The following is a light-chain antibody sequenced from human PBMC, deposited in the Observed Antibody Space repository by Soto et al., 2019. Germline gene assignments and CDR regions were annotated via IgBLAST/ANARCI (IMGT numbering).Light chain of an antibody. V-gene: IGKV1-12*01. CDR2: AAS. Sequence: DIQMTQSPSSVSASVGDRVTITCRASQGVSIWLAWYQQKPGKAPNLLIYAASSLRSGVPSRFSGSGSGTGFALTISSLQPEDFATYYCQQINSFPPTFGGGTKVEIK. CDR1: QGVSIW. CDR3: QQINSFPPT. J-gene: IGKJ4*01.